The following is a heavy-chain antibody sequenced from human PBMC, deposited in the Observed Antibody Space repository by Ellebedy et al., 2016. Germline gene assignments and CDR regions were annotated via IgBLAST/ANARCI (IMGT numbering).Heavy chain of an antibody. CDR2: IFPDDSDT. CDR1: DFSFTSYW. J-gene: IGHJ6*03. D-gene: IGHD1-26*01. CDR3: ARHGDSGSYLDYYYMDV. V-gene: IGHV5-51*01. Sequence: GESLKISCKGFDFSFTSYWIGWVRQMPGRGLEWMGIIFPDDSDTRYNPSFQGQVTISADKSINTVYLQWNSLKASDTAIFYCARHGDSGSYLDYYYMDVWGQGTTVTVSS.